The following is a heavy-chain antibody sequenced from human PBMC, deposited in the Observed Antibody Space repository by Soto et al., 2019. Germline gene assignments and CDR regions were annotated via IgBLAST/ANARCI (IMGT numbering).Heavy chain of an antibody. J-gene: IGHJ6*02. CDR1: GFTVSSNY. D-gene: IGHD1-26*01. CDR2: IYSAGNT. CDR3: ARDFVVGGPTINYYYGMDV. Sequence: GGSLRLSCAASGFTVSSNYMSWVRQAPGKGLEWISIIYSAGNTYYADSVKGRFTISRDNSRNTLYLQMNSLGAEDTAVYYCARDFVVGGPTINYYYGMDVWGQGTTVTVSS. V-gene: IGHV3-66*01.